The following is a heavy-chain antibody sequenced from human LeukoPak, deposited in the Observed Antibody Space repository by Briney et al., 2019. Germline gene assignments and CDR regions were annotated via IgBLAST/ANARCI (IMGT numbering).Heavy chain of an antibody. V-gene: IGHV4-61*01. CDR1: GYSINSGYY. CDR2: IDYSGST. CDR3: ARGGYNIWEYYFGY. Sequence: SETLSLTCTVSGYSINSGYYWSWIRQPPGKGLEWIGYIDYSGSTNYNPSLKSRVTISVDTSKNQFSLKLSSVTAADTAVYYCARGGYNIWEYYFGYWGQGTLVTVSS. D-gene: IGHD5-24*01. J-gene: IGHJ4*02.